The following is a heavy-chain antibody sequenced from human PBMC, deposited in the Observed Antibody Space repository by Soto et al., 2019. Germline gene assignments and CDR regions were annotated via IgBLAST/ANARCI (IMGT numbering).Heavy chain of an antibody. V-gene: IGHV3-7*04. J-gene: IGHJ3*02. CDR3: ARVLRYFDWVAAFDI. D-gene: IGHD3-9*01. CDR1: GFTFSSYW. Sequence: GGSLRLSCAASGFTFSSYWLNWVRQAPGKGLERVSNIKQDGSEKYYLDSVKGRFTISRDNAKNSLYLQMNSLRAEDTAVYYCARVLRYFDWVAAFDIWGQGTMVTVSS. CDR2: IKQDGSEK.